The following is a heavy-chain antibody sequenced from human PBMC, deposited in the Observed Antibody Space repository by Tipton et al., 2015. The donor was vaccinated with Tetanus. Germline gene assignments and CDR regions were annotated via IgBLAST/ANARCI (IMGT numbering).Heavy chain of an antibody. V-gene: IGHV3-11*01. J-gene: IGHJ6*02. Sequence: SLRLSCAASGFTFSDYYMTWIRQAPGKGLEWVSYISRSSSTIYYADSVKGRFTISRDNAKNSLYLQMSSLRAEDTAVYYCTARTLQDYYYGMDVWGQGTTVTVSS. CDR2: ISRSSSTI. CDR1: GFTFSDYY. CDR3: TARTLQDYYYGMDV. D-gene: IGHD5-24*01.